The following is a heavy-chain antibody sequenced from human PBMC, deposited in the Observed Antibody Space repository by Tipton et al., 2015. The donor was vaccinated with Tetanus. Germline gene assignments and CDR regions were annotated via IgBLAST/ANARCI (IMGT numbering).Heavy chain of an antibody. Sequence: QLVQSGAEVKKPGASVEVSCKASGYTFTSYYMHWVRQAPGQGLEWMGIINPSGGSTSYAQKFQGRVTMTRDTSTSTVYMELSSLRSEETAVYYCARGPTVTTAHDYYGMDVWGQGTTVTVSS. CDR1: GYTFTSYY. D-gene: IGHD4-11*01. V-gene: IGHV1-46*01. J-gene: IGHJ6*02. CDR2: INPSGGST. CDR3: ARGPTVTTAHDYYGMDV.